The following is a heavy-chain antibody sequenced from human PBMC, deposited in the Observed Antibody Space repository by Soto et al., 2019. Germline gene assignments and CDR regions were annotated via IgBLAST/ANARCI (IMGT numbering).Heavy chain of an antibody. Sequence: GGSLRLSCAASVLNFDDYGMHWVRQVPGKGLEWVSGITWNGDNVAYADSVKGRFTISRDNAKSTLYLQMSSLRVEETAFYYCAKDGTWDFVQDDPFDHWGQGT. D-gene: IGHD1-26*01. CDR1: VLNFDDYG. V-gene: IGHV3-9*01. CDR2: ITWNGDNV. CDR3: AKDGTWDFVQDDPFDH. J-gene: IGHJ4*02.